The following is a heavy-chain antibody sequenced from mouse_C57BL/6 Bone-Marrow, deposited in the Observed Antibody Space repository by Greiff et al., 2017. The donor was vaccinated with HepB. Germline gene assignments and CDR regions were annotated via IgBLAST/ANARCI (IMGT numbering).Heavy chain of an antibody. CDR1: GYTFTSYW. CDR2: IYPSDSET. D-gene: IGHD1-1*01. J-gene: IGHJ2*01. V-gene: IGHV1-61*01. Sequence: VQLQQPVAELVRPGSSVKLSCKASGYTFTSYWMDWVKQRPGQGLEWIGNIYPSDSETHYNQKFKDKATLTVDKSSSTAYMQLSSLTSEDSAVYYCTRAFITTVVADYWGQGTTLTVSS. CDR3: TRAFITTVVADY.